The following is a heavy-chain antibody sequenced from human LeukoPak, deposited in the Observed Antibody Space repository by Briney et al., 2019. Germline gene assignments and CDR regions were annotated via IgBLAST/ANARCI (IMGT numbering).Heavy chain of an antibody. D-gene: IGHD2-15*01. J-gene: IGHJ4*02. Sequence: GGSLRLSCAASGFTFSSYAMSWVRQAPGKGLEWVSAISGSGGSTYYADSVKGRFTISRDNAKNSLYLQMNSLRAEDTAVYYCAREGQGVYCSGGSCEKGGYSDYWGQGTLVTVSS. CDR1: GFTFSSYA. CDR3: AREGQGVYCSGGSCEKGGYSDY. CDR2: ISGSGGST. V-gene: IGHV3-23*01.